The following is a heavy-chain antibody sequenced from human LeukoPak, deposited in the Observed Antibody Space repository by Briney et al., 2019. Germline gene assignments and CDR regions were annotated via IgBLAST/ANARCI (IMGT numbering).Heavy chain of an antibody. CDR1: GGSINRNTYY. J-gene: IGHJ4*02. Sequence: MSWETLSLTCRVSGGSINRNTYYWGWTRQPPGKGLEGIGSGYYRGIPNYNLSLKSRVTISVVTSKNQFSLKLSSVTAADTAEYYCARLYYYDSSGYSAPNFDYWRQGTLVTVSS. CDR3: ARLYYYDSSGYSAPNFDY. CDR2: GYYRGIP. D-gene: IGHD3-22*01. V-gene: IGHV4-39*07.